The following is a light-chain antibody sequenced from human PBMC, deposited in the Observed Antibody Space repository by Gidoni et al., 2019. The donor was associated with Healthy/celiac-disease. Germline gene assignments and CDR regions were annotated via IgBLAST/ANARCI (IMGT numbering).Light chain of an antibody. Sequence: DIQMTQSPSSLSASVGDRVTITCRASQGIRNELGWYQQKPGKAPKRLIYAASSLQSGVPSRFSGSGSGTEFTLTISSLQPEDFATYYCLQHNSYRYTFXXXTKLEIK. CDR3: LQHNSYRYT. CDR1: QGIRNE. V-gene: IGKV1-17*01. CDR2: AAS. J-gene: IGKJ2*01.